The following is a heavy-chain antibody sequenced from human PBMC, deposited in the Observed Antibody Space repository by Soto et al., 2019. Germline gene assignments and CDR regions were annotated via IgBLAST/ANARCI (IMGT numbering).Heavy chain of an antibody. CDR1: GGTFSSYA. J-gene: IGHJ4*02. CDR3: ARTTAVPNTLRSRYFFDY. CDR2: IIPIFGTA. Sequence: SVKVSCKASGGTFSSYAISWVRQAPGQGLEWMGGIIPIFGTANYAQKFQGRVTITADESTSTAYMELSSLRSEDTAAYYCARTTAVPNTLRSRYFFDYWGQGTLVTVSS. V-gene: IGHV1-69*13. D-gene: IGHD4-17*01.